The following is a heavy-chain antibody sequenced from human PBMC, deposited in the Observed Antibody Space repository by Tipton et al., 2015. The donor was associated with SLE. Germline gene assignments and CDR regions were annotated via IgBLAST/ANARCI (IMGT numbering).Heavy chain of an antibody. J-gene: IGHJ4*02. Sequence: SLRLSCAASGFTFNTHAMSWVRQAPGKGLEWISVSSGGGGITDYAESVKGRFTISRDNAKNALYLQMNSLRAEDTAVYYCARHRSLFGYDYWGQGTLVTVSS. CDR1: GFTFNTHA. D-gene: IGHD3-3*01. V-gene: IGHV3-23*01. CDR2: SSGGGGIT. CDR3: ARHRSLFGYDY.